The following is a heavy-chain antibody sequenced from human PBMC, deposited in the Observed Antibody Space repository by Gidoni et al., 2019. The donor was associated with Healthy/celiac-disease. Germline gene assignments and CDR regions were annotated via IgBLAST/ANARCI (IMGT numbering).Heavy chain of an antibody. V-gene: IGHV3-23*04. Sequence: EVQLVESGGGLVQPGGSLRLSCAASVFTFSSSAMSWVRQAPGKGLEWVSAISGSGGSTYYADSVKGRFTISRDNSKNTLYLQMNSLRAEDTAVYYCAKDGKDTYSGSYMDACDIWGQGTMVTVSS. J-gene: IGHJ3*02. D-gene: IGHD1-26*01. CDR2: ISGSGGST. CDR1: VFTFSSSA. CDR3: AKDGKDTYSGSYMDACDI.